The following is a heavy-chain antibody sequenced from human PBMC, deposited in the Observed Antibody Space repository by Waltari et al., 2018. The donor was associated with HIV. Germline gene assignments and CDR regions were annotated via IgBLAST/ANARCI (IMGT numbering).Heavy chain of an antibody. J-gene: IGHJ6*02. V-gene: IGHV3-7*01. CDR1: GFTFSSYW. CDR3: ARDRFWSGYRSPYYYYGMDV. D-gene: IGHD3-3*01. CDR2: IKQDGSEE. Sequence: EVQLVESGGGLVQPGGSLRLSCAASGFTFSSYWMSWVRQGPGKGREWVANIKQDGSEEYYADSVKGRFTISRDNAKNSLYLQVNSLRAEDTAVYYCARDRFWSGYRSPYYYYGMDVWGQGTTGTVSS.